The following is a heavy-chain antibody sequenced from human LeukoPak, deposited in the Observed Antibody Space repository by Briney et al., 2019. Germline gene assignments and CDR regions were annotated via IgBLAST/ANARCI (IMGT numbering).Heavy chain of an antibody. Sequence: ASVKVSCKASGYTFTSYDINWVRQATGQGLEWMGWMNPNSGNTGYAQKFQGRVTMTRNTSISTAYMELSSLRSEDTAVYYCASRVRGVIIYDYWGQGTLVTVSS. CDR2: MNPNSGNT. CDR1: GYTFTSYD. CDR3: ASRVRGVIIYDY. V-gene: IGHV1-8*01. D-gene: IGHD3-10*01. J-gene: IGHJ4*02.